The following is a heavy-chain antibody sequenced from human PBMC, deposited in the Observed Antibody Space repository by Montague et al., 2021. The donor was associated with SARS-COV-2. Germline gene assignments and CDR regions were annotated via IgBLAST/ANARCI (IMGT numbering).Heavy chain of an antibody. D-gene: IGHD3-3*01. V-gene: IGHV4-39*01. CDR2: IYYSGST. CDR3: ARHCGRDNVFGVVVIPDAVDN. Sequence: SETLSLTCTVSGSSISSSSYYWGWIRQPPGKGLEWIGSIYYSGSTYYNPSLKSRVTISVDTSKNQFSLKLSSVTAADTAVYYCARHCGRDNVFGVVVIPDAVDNWGQGTMVTVSS. J-gene: IGHJ3*02. CDR1: GSSISSSSYY.